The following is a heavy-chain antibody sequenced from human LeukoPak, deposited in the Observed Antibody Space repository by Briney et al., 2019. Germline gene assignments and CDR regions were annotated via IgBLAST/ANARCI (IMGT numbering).Heavy chain of an antibody. CDR1: GYTFTSYG. J-gene: IGHJ5*02. CDR3: ARDISGYDPAWFDP. CDR2: ISAYNGNT. V-gene: IGHV1-18*01. Sequence: ASVKVSCKASGYTFTSYGISWVRQAPGQGLAWMGWISAYNGNTNYAQKLQGRVTMTTDTSTSTAYMELRSLRSDDTAVYYCARDISGYDPAWFDPWGQGTLVTVSS. D-gene: IGHD5-12*01.